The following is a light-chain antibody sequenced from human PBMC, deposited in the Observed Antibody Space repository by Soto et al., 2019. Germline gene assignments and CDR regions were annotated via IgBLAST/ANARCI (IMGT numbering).Light chain of an antibody. Sequence: DIPMTQSPSSLSASVGDRVTITCQASQDIKNYLNWYQQKPGKAPKLLIYDASNLETGVPSRFSGSGSWTDFSFTISSLQSEDIGTYYCQKYGSIPITFGQGTRLEIK. CDR2: DAS. J-gene: IGKJ5*01. CDR1: QDIKNY. CDR3: QKYGSIPIT. V-gene: IGKV1-33*01.